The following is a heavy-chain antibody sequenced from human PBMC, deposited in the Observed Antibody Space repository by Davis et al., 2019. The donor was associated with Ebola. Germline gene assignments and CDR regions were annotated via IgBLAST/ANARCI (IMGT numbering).Heavy chain of an antibody. J-gene: IGHJ4*02. D-gene: IGHD3-3*01. CDR3: ARPSTIFGVVIAIVY. CDR1: GFTFSSYG. V-gene: IGHV3-33*01. CDR2: IWYDGSNT. Sequence: GESLKISCAASGFTFSSYGMHWVRQAPGKGLEWVAVIWYDGSNTYYADSVKGRFTISRDNANNSLYLQMNSLRAEDTAVYYCARPSTIFGVVIAIVYWGQGTLVTVSS.